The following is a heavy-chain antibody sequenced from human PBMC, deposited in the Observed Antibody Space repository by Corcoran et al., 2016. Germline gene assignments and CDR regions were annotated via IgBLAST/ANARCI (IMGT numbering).Heavy chain of an antibody. CDR2: IYPGDSDT. V-gene: IGHV5-51*01. CDR1: GYRFTTSW. D-gene: IGHD2-15*01. J-gene: IGHJ6*02. Sequence: EVQLVQSGAEVKKPGESLKISCQGSGYRFTTSWIAWVRQMPGKGLESMGVIYPGDSDTRYSPSFQGQVTISADKSISTAYLQWSSLKVSDTAMYYCARQTRSGVDVWGQGTPVTVSS. CDR3: ARQTRSGVDV.